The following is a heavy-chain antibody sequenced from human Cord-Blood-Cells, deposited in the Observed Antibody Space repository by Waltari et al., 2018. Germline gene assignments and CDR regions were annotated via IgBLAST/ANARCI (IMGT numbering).Heavy chain of an antibody. CDR1: GGTFSSYT. CDR3: ATRDPDYGGKGYYFDY. Sequence: QVQLVQSGAEVKKPGSSVKVSCKASGGTFSSYTISWVRQAPVQGLEWMGRIIPIRGIANYAQKFQGRVTITADKSTSTAYMELSSLRSEDTAVYYCATRDPDYGGKGYYFDYWGQGTLVTVSS. V-gene: IGHV1-69*02. J-gene: IGHJ4*02. CDR2: IIPIRGIA. D-gene: IGHD4-17*01.